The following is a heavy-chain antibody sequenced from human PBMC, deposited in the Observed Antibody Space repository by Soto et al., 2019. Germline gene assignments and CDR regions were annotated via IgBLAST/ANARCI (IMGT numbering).Heavy chain of an antibody. J-gene: IGHJ6*02. Sequence: EVQLVESGGGLVKPGGSLRLSCAASGFTFSSYSMNWVRQAPEKGLEWVSSISSSSSYIYYADSVKGRFTISRDNAKNSXXLQMNSLRAEDTAVYYCARDQDGDGYNIDYYGMDVWGQGTTVTVSS. V-gene: IGHV3-21*01. CDR1: GFTFSSYS. CDR2: ISSSSSYI. CDR3: ARDQDGDGYNIDYYGMDV. D-gene: IGHD5-12*01.